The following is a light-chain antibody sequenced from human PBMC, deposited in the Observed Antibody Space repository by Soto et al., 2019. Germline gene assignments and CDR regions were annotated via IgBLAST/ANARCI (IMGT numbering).Light chain of an antibody. Sequence: TQTPSTLSRSQGERVTLSCRDSQSVSNNSLAWYQQKPGQAPRLLIYGASNRPTGIPDRFSGSGSGTDDAISISSVEPEFVVVYYCEQYGCPLTFGQGTKVDIK. CDR3: EQYGCPLT. CDR1: QSVSNNS. CDR2: GAS. J-gene: IGKJ1*01. V-gene: IGKV3-20*01.